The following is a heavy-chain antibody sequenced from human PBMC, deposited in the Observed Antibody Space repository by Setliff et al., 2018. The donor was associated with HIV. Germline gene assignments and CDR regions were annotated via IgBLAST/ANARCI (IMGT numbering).Heavy chain of an antibody. J-gene: IGHJ4*02. Sequence: SETLSLTCTVSGGSISSGSYYWSWIRQPAGKGLEWIGRIYTSGSTNYNPSLKSRVTISVDTSKNQFSLKLSSVTAADTAVYYCARDDGYKSAFDYWGQGTLVTVSS. CDR3: ARDDGYKSAFDY. V-gene: IGHV4-61*02. D-gene: IGHD5-12*01. CDR2: IYTSGST. CDR1: GGSISSGSYY.